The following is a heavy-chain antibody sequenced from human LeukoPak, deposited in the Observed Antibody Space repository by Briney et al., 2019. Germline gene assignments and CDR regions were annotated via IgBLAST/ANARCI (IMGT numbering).Heavy chain of an antibody. CDR2: IFYSGRT. CDR3: ARLPAGSGSLSYFDY. D-gene: IGHD3-10*01. V-gene: IGHV4-59*01. Sequence: PSETLSLTCTVSGGSISSDHWNWIRQPPGKGLEWIGCIFYSGRTYYNPSLKSRVTISVDLSKGQFSLRLTSVTAADTAVYYCARLPAGSGSLSYFDYWGQGTLATVSS. J-gene: IGHJ4*02. CDR1: GGSISSDH.